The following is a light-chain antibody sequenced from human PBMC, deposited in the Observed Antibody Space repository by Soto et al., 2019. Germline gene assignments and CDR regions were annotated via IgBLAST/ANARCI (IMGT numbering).Light chain of an antibody. CDR1: QSLVYSDGNTY. CDR3: IQGTQWPRVT. CDR2: KVS. J-gene: IGKJ5*01. V-gene: IGKV2-30*01. Sequence: DVLMTQSPLSLPVTLGQPASISCRSSQSLVYSDGNTYLHWFQQRPGQSPRRLIDKVSNRDSGVPDRFGGSGSGTDFTLKISRVEAEDVGVNYCIQGTQWPRVTFGKGTRLEIK.